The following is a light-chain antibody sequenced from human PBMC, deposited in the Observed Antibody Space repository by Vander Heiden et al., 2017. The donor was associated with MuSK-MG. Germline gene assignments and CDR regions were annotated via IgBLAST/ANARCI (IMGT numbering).Light chain of an antibody. Sequence: SSELTQDPAVSVALGQTVRITCQGDSLRSYYANWYQQKPGQAPVVVIYGRDNRPSGTPNRFSGSSSGNTASLTITGAQAEDEADYYCTSRDSSGYHVGVVIGGGTKLTVL. V-gene: IGLV3-19*01. CDR1: SLRSYY. J-gene: IGLJ2*01. CDR3: TSRDSSGYHVGVV. CDR2: GRD.